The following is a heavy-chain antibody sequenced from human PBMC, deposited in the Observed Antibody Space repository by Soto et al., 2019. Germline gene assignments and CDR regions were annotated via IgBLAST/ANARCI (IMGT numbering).Heavy chain of an antibody. J-gene: IGHJ4*02. CDR2: ISGSGGST. Sequence: HPGGSLRLSCAASGFTFSSYAMSWVRQAPGKGLEWVSAISGSGGSTYYADSVKGRLTISRDNSKNTLYLQMNSLRAEDTAVYYCASIGTVVITTDDYWGQGTLVTVSS. V-gene: IGHV3-23*01. D-gene: IGHD3-22*01. CDR3: ASIGTVVITTDDY. CDR1: GFTFSSYA.